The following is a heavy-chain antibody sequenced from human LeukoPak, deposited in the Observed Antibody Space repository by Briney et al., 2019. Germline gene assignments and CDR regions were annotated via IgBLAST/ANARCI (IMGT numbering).Heavy chain of an antibody. CDR2: IYYRGST. CDR3: ASHYGSGFDY. Sequence: SPSETLSLTCTVSVGSITSYYWSWIRQPPGKGLEWIGYIYYRGSTNYNPSLKSRVTISIDTSKNQFSLKLSSVTAADTAMYYCASHYGSGFDYWGQGTLVTVSS. CDR1: VGSITSYY. D-gene: IGHD3-10*01. V-gene: IGHV4-59*01. J-gene: IGHJ4*02.